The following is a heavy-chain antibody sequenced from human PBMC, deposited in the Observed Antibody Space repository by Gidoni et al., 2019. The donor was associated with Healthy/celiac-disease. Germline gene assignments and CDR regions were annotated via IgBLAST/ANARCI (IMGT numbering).Heavy chain of an antibody. CDR1: GFAFSRSA. Sequence: EVQLLESGGGLVQPGGSLRLSFAASGFAFSRSAMSWVRQAPGKGLEWFSASSGSGGSTYYADSVKGRFTISRDNSKNTLYLQMNSLRAEDTAVYYCANTRREYSSSWYYFDYWGQGTLVTVSS. CDR2: SSGSGGST. D-gene: IGHD6-13*01. CDR3: ANTRREYSSSWYYFDY. J-gene: IGHJ4*02. V-gene: IGHV3-23*01.